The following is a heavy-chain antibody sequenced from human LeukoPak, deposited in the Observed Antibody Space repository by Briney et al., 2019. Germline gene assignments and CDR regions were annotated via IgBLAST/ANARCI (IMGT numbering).Heavy chain of an antibody. CDR1: GGSISSSSYY. CDR3: ARGQYYYDSSGYSYRYAFDI. Sequence: PSETLSLTCTVSGGSISSSSYYWGWIRQPPGKGLEWIGRIYTSGSTNYNPSLKSRVTMSVDTSKNQFSLKLSSVTAADTAVYYCARGQYYYDSSGYSYRYAFDIWGQGTMVTVSS. D-gene: IGHD3-22*01. J-gene: IGHJ3*02. CDR2: IYTSGST. V-gene: IGHV4-61*05.